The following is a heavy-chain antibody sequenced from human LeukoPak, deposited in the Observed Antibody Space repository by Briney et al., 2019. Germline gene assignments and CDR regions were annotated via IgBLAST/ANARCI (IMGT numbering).Heavy chain of an antibody. CDR3: ARGQGSSGWYGLDYYGMDV. CDR1: GYTFISYG. Sequence: APVKLACKASGYTFISYGISWVRQAPGQGLEWMGGIIPIFGTANYAQKFQGRVTITADESTSTAYMELSSLRSEDTAVYYCARGQGSSGWYGLDYYGMDVWGQGTTVTVSS. CDR2: IIPIFGTA. D-gene: IGHD6-19*01. J-gene: IGHJ6*02. V-gene: IGHV1-69*13.